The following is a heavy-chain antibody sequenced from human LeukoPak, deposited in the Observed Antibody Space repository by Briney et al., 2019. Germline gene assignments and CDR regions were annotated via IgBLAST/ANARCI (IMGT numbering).Heavy chain of an antibody. V-gene: IGHV3-15*01. CDR1: GFTFSNAW. CDR3: AKEEAWGVNAFDY. J-gene: IGHJ4*02. CDR2: IKSKTDGGTT. D-gene: IGHD3-10*01. Sequence: GGSLRLSCAASGFTFSNAWMNWVRQAPGKGLEWVGRIKSKTDGGTTDYAAPVKGRFTISRDNSENTLYLQMDSLTADDTAIYYCAKEEAWGVNAFDYWGQGTLVTVSS.